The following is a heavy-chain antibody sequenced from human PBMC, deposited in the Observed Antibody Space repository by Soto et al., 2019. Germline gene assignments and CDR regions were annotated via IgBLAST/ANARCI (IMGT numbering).Heavy chain of an antibody. CDR3: ARAKHLARPNFDY. Sequence: GASVKVSCKASGYTFTSYGINWVRQAPGQGLEWMGWISAYTGNTNYAQHFQGRVTMTPDTSTSTAYMELRSLTSDDTAVYYCARAKHLARPNFDYRGQGTLVTVSS. CDR2: ISAYTGNT. V-gene: IGHV1-18*01. J-gene: IGHJ4*02. CDR1: GYTFTSYG.